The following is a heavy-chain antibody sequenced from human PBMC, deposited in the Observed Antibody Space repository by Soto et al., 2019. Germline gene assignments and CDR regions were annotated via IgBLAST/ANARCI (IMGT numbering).Heavy chain of an antibody. V-gene: IGHV1-8*01. Sequence: ASVKVSCKASGSTLTSYDINWVRQATGRELEWMGWMNPNSGNTGYAQKFQGRVTMTRNTSISTAYMELSSLRSEDTAVYYCARDRGGDFWSGYAYYYGMDAWG. CDR2: MNPNSGNT. J-gene: IGHJ6*02. D-gene: IGHD3-3*01. CDR3: ARDRGGDFWSGYAYYYGMDA. CDR1: GSTLTSYD.